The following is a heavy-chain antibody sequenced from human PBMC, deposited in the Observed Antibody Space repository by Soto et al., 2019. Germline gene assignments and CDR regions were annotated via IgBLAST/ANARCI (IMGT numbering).Heavy chain of an antibody. Sequence: QVQLQESGPGLVKPSETLSLICTVSGGSVSSDNYFWGWIRQPPGKGLEWIGYIHYSGSTDYSPSLKSRVTISVDTSKNQFSLRLSSVTAADTAVYYCARDSAYGDYGMDVWGQGTTVTVSS. CDR2: IHYSGST. D-gene: IGHD4-17*01. CDR1: GGSVSSDNYF. CDR3: ARDSAYGDYGMDV. J-gene: IGHJ6*02. V-gene: IGHV4-61*01.